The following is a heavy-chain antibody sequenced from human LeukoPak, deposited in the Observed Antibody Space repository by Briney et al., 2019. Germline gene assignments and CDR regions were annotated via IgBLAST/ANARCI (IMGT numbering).Heavy chain of an antibody. Sequence: PGGSLRLSCAASGFTFSSYWMSWVRQAPGKGLEWVANIKQDGSEKYYVDSVKGRFTISRDNAKNSLYLQMNSLRAEDTAVYYCARALDIVVVVAATSWFDPWGQGTLVTVSS. CDR3: ARALDIVVVVAATSWFDP. CDR2: IKQDGSEK. D-gene: IGHD2-15*01. V-gene: IGHV3-7*01. J-gene: IGHJ5*02. CDR1: GFTFSSYW.